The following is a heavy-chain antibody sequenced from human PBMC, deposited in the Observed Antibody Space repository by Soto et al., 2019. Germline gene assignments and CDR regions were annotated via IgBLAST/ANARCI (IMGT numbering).Heavy chain of an antibody. V-gene: IGHV3-7*01. CDR1: GFTLSSYW. Sequence: GGSLRLSCAASGFTLSSYWMAWVRQTPGKGLEFVANIREDGKEINYVDSVKSRFTISRDNAKNSLFLQMNSLRDDDTAVYYCGTDQWGGAFDIGGQGTMVTVSS. CDR3: GTDQWGGAFDI. D-gene: IGHD3-10*01. J-gene: IGHJ3*02. CDR2: IREDGKEI.